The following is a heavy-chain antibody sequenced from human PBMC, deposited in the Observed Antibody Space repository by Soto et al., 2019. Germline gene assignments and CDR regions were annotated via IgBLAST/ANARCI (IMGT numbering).Heavy chain of an antibody. CDR1: GYSFTSHW. CDR3: ARHGVPAGFDY. Sequence: EVQLVQSGAEVKKPGESLRISCKGSGYSFTSHWINWVRQMPGKGLEWMGRIDPSDSHTTYSPSFQGHVTISADKSISTAYLQWSSLKASDTAMYYCARHGVPAGFDYWGQGTLVPVSS. J-gene: IGHJ4*02. V-gene: IGHV5-10-1*03. CDR2: IDPSDSHT. D-gene: IGHD6-19*01.